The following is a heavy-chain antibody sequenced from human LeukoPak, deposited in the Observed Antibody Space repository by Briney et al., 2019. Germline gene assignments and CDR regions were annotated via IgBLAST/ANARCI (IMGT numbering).Heavy chain of an antibody. CDR2: ISSSSSYI. CDR1: GFTFSSYS. V-gene: IGHV3-21*01. CDR3: ASPVGSGYLNVVDY. D-gene: IGHD3-3*01. J-gene: IGHJ4*02. Sequence: GGSLRLSCAASGFTFSSYSMNWVRQAPGKGPEWVSSISSSSSYIYYADSVKGRFTISRDNAKNSLYLQMNSLRAEDTAVYYCASPVGSGYLNVVDYRGQGTLVTVSS.